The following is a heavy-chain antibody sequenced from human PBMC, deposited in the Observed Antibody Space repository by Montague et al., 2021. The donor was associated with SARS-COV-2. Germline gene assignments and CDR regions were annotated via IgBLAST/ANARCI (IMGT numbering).Heavy chain of an antibody. CDR1: GGSFSGYY. CDR2: INHSGST. V-gene: IGHV4-34*01. D-gene: IGHD1-7*01. Sequence: SETLFLTCAVYGGSFSGYYWSSIRQPPGKGLEWIGEINHSGSTNYNPSLKSRVTISVDTSKNQFSLKLCSVTAADTAVYYCARGRTGTTSYYCYYYGMDVWGQGTTVTVSS. CDR3: ARGRTGTTSYYCYYYGMDV. J-gene: IGHJ6*02.